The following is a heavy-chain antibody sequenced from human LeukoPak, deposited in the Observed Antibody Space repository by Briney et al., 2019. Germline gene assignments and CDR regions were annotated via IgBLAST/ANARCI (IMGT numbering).Heavy chain of an antibody. Sequence: PSETLSLTCTVSGGSISSYYWSWIRQPPGKGLEWIGYTYYSGSTNYNPSLKSRVTISVDTSKNQFSLKLSSVTAADTAVYYCARGGYDILTGHSSWFDPWGQGTLVTVSS. CDR3: ARGGYDILTGHSSWFDP. D-gene: IGHD3-9*01. CDR2: TYYSGST. CDR1: GGSISSYY. V-gene: IGHV4-59*01. J-gene: IGHJ5*02.